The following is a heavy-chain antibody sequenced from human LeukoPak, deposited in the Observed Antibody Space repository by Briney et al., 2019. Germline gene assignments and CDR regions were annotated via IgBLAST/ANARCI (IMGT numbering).Heavy chain of an antibody. J-gene: IGHJ5*02. CDR3: ARDSGTTGEVKFDP. CDR1: GASISSYY. D-gene: IGHD1-7*01. CDR2: IYVSGST. Sequence: SETLSLTCTVSGASISSYYWSWIRQPAGKGLEWIGRIYVSGSTTYNPSLESRVTMSLDTSKNQISLKVSSVTAADTAVYYCARDSGTTGEVKFDPWGQGTLVTVSS. V-gene: IGHV4-4*07.